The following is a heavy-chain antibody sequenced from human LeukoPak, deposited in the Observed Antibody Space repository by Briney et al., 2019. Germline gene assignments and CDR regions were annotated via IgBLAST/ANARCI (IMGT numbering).Heavy chain of an antibody. CDR2: ISGSGDST. D-gene: IGHD1-7*01. CDR1: GFTFSNFF. J-gene: IGHJ4*02. Sequence: PGGSLGLSCAASGFTFSNFFMNWVPQAPGKGWEWVSVISGSGDSTYYADSVKGQFSISRDNSKNTLYLQMNSLRSEDTAVYYCAKRAGNYYFDYWGQGTLVTVSS. CDR3: AKRAGNYYFDY. V-gene: IGHV3-23*01.